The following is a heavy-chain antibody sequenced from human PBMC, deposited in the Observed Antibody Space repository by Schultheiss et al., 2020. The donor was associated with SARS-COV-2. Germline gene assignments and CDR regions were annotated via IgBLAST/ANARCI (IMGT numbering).Heavy chain of an antibody. D-gene: IGHD2-2*01. CDR2: ISSGSTYI. CDR1: GFTFSSYS. CDR3: ARATPAYCSSTSCYEDLSLDV. J-gene: IGHJ6*04. V-gene: IGHV3-21*04. Sequence: GGSLRLSCAASGFTFSSYSMNWVRQAPGKGLEWVSSISSGSTYIHSADSGRFTVSRDNAKNSLYLQMNSLRDEDTAVYYCARATPAYCSSTSCYEDLSLDVWGKGTTVTVSS.